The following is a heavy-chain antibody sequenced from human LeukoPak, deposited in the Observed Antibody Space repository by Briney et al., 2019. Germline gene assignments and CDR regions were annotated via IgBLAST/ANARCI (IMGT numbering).Heavy chain of an antibody. CDR1: GGSISSSNW. D-gene: IGHD6-13*01. Sequence: SETLSLTCAVSGGSISSSNWWSWVRQPPGKGLEWIGEIYHSGSTNYNPSLKSRVTISVDKSKNQFSLKLSSVTAADTAVYYCARTGGIAAAASDYWGQGTLVTVSS. CDR3: ARTGGIAAAASDY. V-gene: IGHV4-4*02. J-gene: IGHJ4*02. CDR2: IYHSGST.